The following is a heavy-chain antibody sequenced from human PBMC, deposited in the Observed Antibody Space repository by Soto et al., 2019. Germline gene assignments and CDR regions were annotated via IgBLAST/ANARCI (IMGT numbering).Heavy chain of an antibody. D-gene: IGHD3-3*01. CDR2: IYYSGST. J-gene: IGHJ5*02. CDR3: ARWWSGSRQGFDP. Sequence: SDTLSLTCAVYGGSISSSSYYWGWIRQPPGKGLEWIGSIYYSGSTYYNPSLKSRVTISVDTSKNQFSLKLSSVTAADTAVYYCARWWSGSRQGFDPWGQGTLVTVS. V-gene: IGHV4-39*07. CDR1: GGSISSSSYY.